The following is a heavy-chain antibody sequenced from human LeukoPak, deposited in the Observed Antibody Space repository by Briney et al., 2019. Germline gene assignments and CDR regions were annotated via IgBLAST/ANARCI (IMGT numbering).Heavy chain of an antibody. CDR2: VKSYPEGMAT. CDR3: TTDDYYSNTPFDLDSFDF. CDR1: GFTFSSYW. Sequence: PGGSLRLSCAASGFTFSSYWMSWVRQAPGKGLEWVGRVKSYPEGMATDYAAPVKGRFTISRDDPKNTLFLQMNSLKTEDTAVYYCTTDDYYSNTPFDLDSFDFWGQGTMVTVSS. V-gene: IGHV3-15*01. D-gene: IGHD2/OR15-2a*01. J-gene: IGHJ3*01.